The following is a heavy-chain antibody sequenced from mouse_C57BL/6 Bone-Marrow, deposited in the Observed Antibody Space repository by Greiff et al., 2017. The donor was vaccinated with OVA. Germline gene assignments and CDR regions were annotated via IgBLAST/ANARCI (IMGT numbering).Heavy chain of an antibody. CDR2: INPNNGGT. Sequence: VQLQQSGPELVKPGASVKISCKASGYTFTDYYMNWVKQSHGKSLEWIGDINPNNGGTSYNQKFKGKATLTVDKSSSTAYMELRSLTSEDSAVYYCATDSHWYFDVWGTGTTVTVSS. D-gene: IGHD2-12*01. CDR3: ATDSHWYFDV. V-gene: IGHV1-26*01. CDR1: GYTFTDYY. J-gene: IGHJ1*03.